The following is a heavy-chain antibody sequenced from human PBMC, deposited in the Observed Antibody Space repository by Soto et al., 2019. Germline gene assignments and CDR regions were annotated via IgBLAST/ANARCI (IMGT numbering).Heavy chain of an antibody. Sequence: GGSLRLSCVASGFTLSNYGMHWVRQAPGKGLEWIALIWYEGTTKYSTDSMKGRFSTSRDQSKSTLYLQVNSLRAEDTATYYCARDVGSSGSSRWFDTWGQGTLVTVSS. CDR3: ARDVGSSGSSRWFDT. CDR2: IWYEGTTK. D-gene: IGHD3-10*01. CDR1: GFTLSNYG. V-gene: IGHV3-33*01. J-gene: IGHJ5*02.